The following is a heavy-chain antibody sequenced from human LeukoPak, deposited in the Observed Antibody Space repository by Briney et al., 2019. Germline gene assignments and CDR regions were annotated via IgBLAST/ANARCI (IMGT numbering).Heavy chain of an antibody. V-gene: IGHV3-30*02. CDR1: GITFSVYD. CDR3: AKFPYSSGWATDY. CDR2: VRYDGGNK. J-gene: IGHJ4*02. D-gene: IGHD6-19*01. Sequence: GGSLRLSCAASGITFSVYDMHWVRQALGKGLEWVAFVRYDGGNKFYADSVKGRFTISRDNSKNTLCLQMNSLRAEDTAVYYCAKFPYSSGWATDYWGQGTLVTVSS.